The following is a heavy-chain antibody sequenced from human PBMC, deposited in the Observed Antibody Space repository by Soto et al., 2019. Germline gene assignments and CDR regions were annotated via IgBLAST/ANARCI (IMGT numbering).Heavy chain of an antibody. V-gene: IGHV3-7*01. D-gene: IGHD5-12*01. CDR2: IKEDGSQK. CDR1: GFSFTDVW. J-gene: IGHJ4*02. Sequence: EVQLVESGGGLVQSGGSLRLSCAVSGFSFTDVWMSWVRQAPGEGLEWVATIKEDGSQKSYVDSVKGRFTISRDNPKNFLYLQMDSLRVEDTAVYYCARKHSGLDYWGQGTLVTVSS. CDR3: ARKHSGLDY.